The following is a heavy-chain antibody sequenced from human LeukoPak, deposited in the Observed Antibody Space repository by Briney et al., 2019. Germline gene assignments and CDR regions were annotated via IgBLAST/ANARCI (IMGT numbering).Heavy chain of an antibody. CDR2: IIPIFGTA. CDR3: ARTLEYCSSTSCHNSV. Sequence: ASVKVSCKASGGTFSSYAISWVRQAPGQGLEWMGGIIPIFGTANYAQKFQGRVTITTDESTSTAYMELSSLRSEDTAVYYCARTLEYCSSTSCHNSVWGQGTTVTVSS. D-gene: IGHD2-2*01. CDR1: GGTFSSYA. V-gene: IGHV1-69*05. J-gene: IGHJ6*02.